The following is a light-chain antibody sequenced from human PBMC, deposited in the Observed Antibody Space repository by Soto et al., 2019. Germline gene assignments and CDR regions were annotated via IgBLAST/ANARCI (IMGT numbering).Light chain of an antibody. CDR1: QSISIW. Sequence: DIQMTQSPSTLSASVVDRVAITCRASQSISIWLAWYQQKPGKAPKLLIYKASSLESGVPSRFIGSGYGTEFTLTIISLQHDDFATYYCQQYNDYSWTCGQGTKVEIK. J-gene: IGKJ1*01. CDR2: KAS. CDR3: QQYNDYSWT. V-gene: IGKV1-5*03.